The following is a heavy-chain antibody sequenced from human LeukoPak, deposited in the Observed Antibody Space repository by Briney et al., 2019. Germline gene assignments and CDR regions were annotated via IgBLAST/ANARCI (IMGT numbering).Heavy chain of an antibody. Sequence: ASVKVSCKASGYTFTSYGISWVRQAPGQGLEWMGWISAYNGNTNYAQKLQGRVTMTTDTSTSTAYMELRSLRSDDTAVYYCARDLENSKVAGRDAFDIWGQGTMVTVSS. V-gene: IGHV1-18*01. D-gene: IGHD3-3*01. CDR3: ARDLENSKVAGRDAFDI. J-gene: IGHJ3*02. CDR2: ISAYNGNT. CDR1: GYTFTSYG.